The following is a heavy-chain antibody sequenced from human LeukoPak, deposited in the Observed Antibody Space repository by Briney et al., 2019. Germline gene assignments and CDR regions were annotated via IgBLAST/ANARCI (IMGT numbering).Heavy chain of an antibody. CDR3: ARGFLGGCSGGSCYSGY. Sequence: GGSLRLSCAASGFTFSNYWMHWVRHATGKGLVWVSRINPDGSSTAYADSVKGRFTISRDNAKNTLYLQMISLRAEDTAVYFCARGFLGGCSGGSCYSGYWGQGTLLTVSS. J-gene: IGHJ4*02. CDR1: GFTFSNYW. D-gene: IGHD2-15*01. V-gene: IGHV3-74*01. CDR2: INPDGSST.